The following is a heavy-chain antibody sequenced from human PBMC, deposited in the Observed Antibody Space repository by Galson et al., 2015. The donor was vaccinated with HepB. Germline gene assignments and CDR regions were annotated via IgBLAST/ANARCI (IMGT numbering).Heavy chain of an antibody. D-gene: IGHD2-2*01. J-gene: IGHJ5*02. CDR2: ISHSGSLV. V-gene: IGHV3-11*01. Sequence: SLRLSCAASGFTFSDYYMSWLRQAPGKGLEWVSYISHSGSLVYYADSVRGRFTISRDNAKNLLYLQMSSLRADDTAIYYCARDPDIVVVPAAPSFDPWGQGTLVTVSS. CDR3: ARDPDIVVVPAAPSFDP. CDR1: GFTFSDYY.